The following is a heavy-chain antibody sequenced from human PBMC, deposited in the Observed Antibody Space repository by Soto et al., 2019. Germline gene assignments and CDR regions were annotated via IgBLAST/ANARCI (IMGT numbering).Heavy chain of an antibody. CDR2: IYSGGST. J-gene: IGHJ4*02. V-gene: IGHV3-53*01. D-gene: IGHD6-19*01. CDR3: ARAPDSSGWYYLWYFDY. CDR1: GFTVSSNY. Sequence: GGSLRLSCAASGFTVSSNYMSWVRPAPGEGLEWVSVIYSGGSTYYADSVKGRFTISRDNSKNTLYLQMNSLRAEDTAVYYCARAPDSSGWYYLWYFDYWGQGTLVNVSS.